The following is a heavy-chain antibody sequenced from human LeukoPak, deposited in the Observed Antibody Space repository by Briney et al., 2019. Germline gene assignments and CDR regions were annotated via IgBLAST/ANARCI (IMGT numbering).Heavy chain of an antibody. D-gene: IGHD6-13*01. J-gene: IGHJ4*02. V-gene: IGHV4-34*01. Sequence: PSETLSLTCAVSGGSFSGYYWSWIRQPPGKGLEWIGEINHSGSTNYNPSLKSRVTISVDTSKPQFSLTLSSVPAADTAVYYCARYSAAAASYFDYWGQGTLVTVSS. CDR1: GGSFSGYY. CDR3: ARYSAAAASYFDY. CDR2: INHSGST.